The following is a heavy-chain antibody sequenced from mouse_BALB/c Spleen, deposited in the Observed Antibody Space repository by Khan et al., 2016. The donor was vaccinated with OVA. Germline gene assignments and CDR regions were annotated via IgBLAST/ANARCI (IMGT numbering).Heavy chain of an antibody. D-gene: IGHD2-1*01. J-gene: IGHJ3*01. CDR3: ARRVYGNYWFAY. CDR2: IDPENGNT. V-gene: IGHV14-1*02. Sequence: VQLQQSGAELVRPGALVKLSCKASGFNIKDYSMHWVKQRPEQGLELIGWIDPENGNTIYDPKFQGKASITADTSSNTAYLQFRSLTSEDTAVYYWARRVYGNYWFAYWGQGTLVTVSA. CDR1: GFNIKDYS.